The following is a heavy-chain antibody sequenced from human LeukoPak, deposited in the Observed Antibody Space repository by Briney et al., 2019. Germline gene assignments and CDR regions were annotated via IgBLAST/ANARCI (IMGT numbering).Heavy chain of an antibody. CDR1: VGPFSIYA. CDR2: IIPIFGPT. D-gene: IGHD2-15*01. Sequence: VASVKVSYKSSVGPFSIYAISCVRQAPGQGLEWMRGIIPIFGPTHYTQKFQGRVTIATDESTSIGYMELSSLRSEDTAVYYCARAEGYRNWFDPWGQGTLVTVSS. CDR3: ARAEGYRNWFDP. V-gene: IGHV1-69*05. J-gene: IGHJ5*02.